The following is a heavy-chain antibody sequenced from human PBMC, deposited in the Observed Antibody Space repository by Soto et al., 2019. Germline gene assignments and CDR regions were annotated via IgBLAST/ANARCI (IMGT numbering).Heavy chain of an antibody. J-gene: IGHJ6*03. V-gene: IGHV3-33*01. CDR1: GFTFSSYG. Sequence: QVQLVESGGGVVQPGRSLRLSCAASGFTFSSYGMHWVRQAPGKGLEWVAVIWYDGSNKYYADSVKGRFTISRDNSKNTLYLQMNSLRAEDTAVYYCARGVDCSGGSCYFVQPLPMDVWGKGTTVTVSS. D-gene: IGHD2-15*01. CDR2: IWYDGSNK. CDR3: ARGVDCSGGSCYFVQPLPMDV.